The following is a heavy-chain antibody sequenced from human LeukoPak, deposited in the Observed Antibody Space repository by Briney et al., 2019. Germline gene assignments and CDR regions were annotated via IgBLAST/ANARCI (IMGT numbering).Heavy chain of an antibody. D-gene: IGHD5-24*01. V-gene: IGHV3-33*01. CDR2: IWYDGSNK. CDR3: AREAHGDAFDI. J-gene: IGHJ3*02. Sequence: PGRSLRLSCAASGFTFSSYGMHWVRQAPGKGLEWVAVIWYDGSNKYYADSVKGRFTISRDNSKNTLYLQVNSLRAEDTAVYYCAREAHGDAFDIWGQGTMVTVSS. CDR1: GFTFSSYG.